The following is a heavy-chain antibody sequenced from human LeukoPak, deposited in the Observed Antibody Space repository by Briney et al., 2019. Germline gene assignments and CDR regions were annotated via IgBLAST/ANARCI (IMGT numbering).Heavy chain of an antibody. CDR1: GGSISSYY. CDR3: ARAGGYSYGYPLDY. J-gene: IGHJ4*02. V-gene: IGHV4-59*01. D-gene: IGHD5-18*01. Sequence: PSETLSLTCTVSGGSISSYYWSWIRQPPGKGLEWIGHIYYSGSTNYNPSLKSRVTISVDTSKNQFSLKLSSVTAADTAVYYCARAGGYSYGYPLDYWGQGTLVTVSS. CDR2: IYYSGST.